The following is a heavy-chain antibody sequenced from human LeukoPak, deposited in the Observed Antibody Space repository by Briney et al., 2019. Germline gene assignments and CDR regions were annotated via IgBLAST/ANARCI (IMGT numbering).Heavy chain of an antibody. CDR2: IYYSGST. V-gene: IGHV4-59*12. Sequence: SETLSLTCAVYGGSFSGYYWSWIRQPPGKGLEWIGYIYYSGSTNYNPSLKSRVSISVDTSKNQFSLKLSSVTAADTAVYYCARERFLTLYYGSGSYYNGLDIWGQGTMVTVSS. J-gene: IGHJ3*02. CDR3: ARERFLTLYYGSGSYYNGLDI. CDR1: GGSFSGYY. D-gene: IGHD3-10*01.